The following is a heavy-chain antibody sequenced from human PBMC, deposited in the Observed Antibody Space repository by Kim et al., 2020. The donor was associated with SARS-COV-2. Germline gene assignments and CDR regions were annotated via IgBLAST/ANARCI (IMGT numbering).Heavy chain of an antibody. D-gene: IGHD3-9*01. V-gene: IGHV1-18*04. CDR3: ARDQGVLRYFDWQKPPNFDY. J-gene: IGHJ4*02. CDR2: ISAYNGNT. Sequence: ASVKVSCKASGYTFTSYGISWVRQAPGQGLEWMGWISAYNGNTNYAQKLQGRVTMTTDTSTSTAYMELRSLRSDDTAVYYCARDQGVLRYFDWQKPPNFDYRGQGTLVTVSS. CDR1: GYTFTSYG.